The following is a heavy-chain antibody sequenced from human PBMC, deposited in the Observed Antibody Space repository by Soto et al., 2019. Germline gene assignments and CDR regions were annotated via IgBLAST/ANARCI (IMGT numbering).Heavy chain of an antibody. D-gene: IGHD4-17*01. CDR3: ARDLGYGNSSGY. CDR1: GGTFSTYA. CDR2: IIPIFGTA. V-gene: IGHV1-69*06. J-gene: IGHJ4*02. Sequence: QVQLVQSGAEVKKPGSSVRVSCKTSGGTFSTYAISWVRQAPGQGLEWMGGIIPIFGTANYAQKFQGRVTITANKSTGTAYMELSSLRFEDTAVYYCARDLGYGNSSGYWGQGTLVTVSS.